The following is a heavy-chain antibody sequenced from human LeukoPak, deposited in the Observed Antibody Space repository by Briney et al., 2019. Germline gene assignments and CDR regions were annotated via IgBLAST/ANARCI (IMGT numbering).Heavy chain of an antibody. CDR2: IGGSGDPT. V-gene: IGHV3-23*01. Sequence: GGSLRLSCAASGFTFSNYAIIWVRQGPGKGLEWVSGIGGSGDPTYYAESVKGRFTISRDNSKNTLYLQVNSLRAEDTAVYYCARLRGSRWDLLYSDYWGQGTLVTVSS. J-gene: IGHJ4*02. CDR1: GFTFSNYA. D-gene: IGHD6-13*01. CDR3: ARLRGSRWDLLYSDY.